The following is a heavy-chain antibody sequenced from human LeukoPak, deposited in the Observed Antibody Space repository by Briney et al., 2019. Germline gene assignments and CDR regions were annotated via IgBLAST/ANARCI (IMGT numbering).Heavy chain of an antibody. Sequence: KPGGSLRLSCAASEFTFNTYSMNWVRQAPGKGLEWVSFISSSSSYIYYADSVKGRFTISRDNAKNSLYLQMNSLRAEDTAVFYCARAPMTTWNYFDYWGQGTLVTVSS. CDR2: ISSSSSYI. J-gene: IGHJ4*02. D-gene: IGHD4-17*01. V-gene: IGHV3-21*01. CDR1: EFTFNTYS. CDR3: ARAPMTTWNYFDY.